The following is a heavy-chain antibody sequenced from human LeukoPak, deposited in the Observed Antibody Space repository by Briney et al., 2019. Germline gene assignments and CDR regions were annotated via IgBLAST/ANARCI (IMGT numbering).Heavy chain of an antibody. V-gene: IGHV3-30*02. J-gene: IGHJ4*02. CDR1: GFTFSSYG. D-gene: IGHD3-10*01. CDR2: IRYDGSNK. CDR3: ARASAFGEFLYNY. Sequence: PGGSLRLSCAASGFTFSSYGMHWVRQAPGKGLEWVAFIRYDGSNKYYADSVKGRFTISRDNSKNTLYLQMNSLRAEDTAVYYCARASAFGEFLYNYWGQGTLVTVSS.